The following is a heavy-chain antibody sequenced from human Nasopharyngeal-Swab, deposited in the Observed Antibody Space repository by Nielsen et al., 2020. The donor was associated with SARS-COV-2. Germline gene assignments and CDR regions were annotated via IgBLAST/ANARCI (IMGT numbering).Heavy chain of an antibody. CDR2: IDWDDDK. Sequence: SGPTLVKPTQTLTLTCTFSGFSLSTSGMCVSWIRQPPGKALEWLALIDWDDDKYYSTSLKTRLTISKDTSKNQVVLTMTNMDPVDTATYYCARIRRQQLANGVGWFDPWDQGTLVTVSS. CDR3: ARIRRQQLANGVGWFDP. CDR1: GFSLSTSGMC. D-gene: IGHD6-13*01. J-gene: IGHJ5*02. V-gene: IGHV2-70*01.